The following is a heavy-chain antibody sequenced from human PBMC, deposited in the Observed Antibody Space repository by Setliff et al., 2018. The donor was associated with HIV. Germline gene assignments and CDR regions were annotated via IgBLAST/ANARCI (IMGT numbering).Heavy chain of an antibody. V-gene: IGHV4-31*03. Sequence: PSETLSLTCTVSGGSISSGFYYWTWIRQHPGKGLEWIGYIYYSGSTYYNPSLKSRVTSSVDTSKNRFSLKLSSETAADTAVYYCAGGLKAEYYYYYYMDVWGKGTTVTVSS. J-gene: IGHJ6*03. CDR3: AGGLKAEYYYYYYMDV. CDR2: IYYSGST. CDR1: GGSISSGFYY.